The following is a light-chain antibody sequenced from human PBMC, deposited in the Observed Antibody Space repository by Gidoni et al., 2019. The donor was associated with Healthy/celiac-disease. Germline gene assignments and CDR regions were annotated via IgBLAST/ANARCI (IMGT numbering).Light chain of an antibody. CDR2: DAS. Sequence: AIQLTQSPSSLSASVGDRVTITCRASQGISSALAWYQQKSGKAPKLLIYDASSLESGVPSRFSGSGSGTDFTLTISSLQPEDFATYYCQQFNNYPSFGGGTKVEIK. J-gene: IGKJ4*01. V-gene: IGKV1D-13*01. CDR1: QGISSA. CDR3: QQFNNYPS.